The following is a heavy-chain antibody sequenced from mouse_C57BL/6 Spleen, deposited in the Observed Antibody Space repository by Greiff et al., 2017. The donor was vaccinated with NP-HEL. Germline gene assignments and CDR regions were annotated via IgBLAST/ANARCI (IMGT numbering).Heavy chain of an antibody. CDR1: GFTFSSYA. Sequence: EVHLVESGGGLVKPGGSLKLSCAASGFTFSSYAMSWVRQTPEKRLEWVATVSDGGSYTYYPDNVKGRFTISRDNAKNNLYLQMSHLKSEDTAMYYCARDYDGFAYWGQGTLVTVSA. D-gene: IGHD2-12*01. V-gene: IGHV5-4*01. J-gene: IGHJ3*01. CDR2: VSDGGSYT. CDR3: ARDYDGFAY.